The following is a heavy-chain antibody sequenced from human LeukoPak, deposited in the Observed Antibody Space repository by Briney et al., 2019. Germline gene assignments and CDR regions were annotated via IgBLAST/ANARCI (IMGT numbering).Heavy chain of an antibody. CDR3: AKGFPGIAAAYYFDY. V-gene: IGHV3-64D*09. CDR1: GFTFSSYA. J-gene: IGHJ4*02. CDR2: ISSNGGST. Sequence: PGGSLRLSCSASGFTFSSYAMHWVRQAPGKGLEYVSAISSNGGSTNYADSVKGRFTISRDNSKNTLYLQMSSLRSEDTAVYYCAKGFPGIAAAYYFDYWGQGTLVTVSS. D-gene: IGHD6-13*01.